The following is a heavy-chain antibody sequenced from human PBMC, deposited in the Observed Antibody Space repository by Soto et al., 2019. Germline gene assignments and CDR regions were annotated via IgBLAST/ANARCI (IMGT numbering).Heavy chain of an antibody. D-gene: IGHD6-6*01. CDR3: ARGWVAARGLNWFDP. V-gene: IGHV1-69*12. J-gene: IGHJ5*02. CDR1: GGTFSSYA. Sequence: QVQLVQSGAEVKKPGSSVKVSCKASGGTFSSYAISWVRQAPGQGLEWMGGIIPIFGTANYAQKFQGRVTITADESTGTADMELSSLRSEDTAVYYCARGWVAARGLNWFDPWGQGTLVTVSS. CDR2: IIPIFGTA.